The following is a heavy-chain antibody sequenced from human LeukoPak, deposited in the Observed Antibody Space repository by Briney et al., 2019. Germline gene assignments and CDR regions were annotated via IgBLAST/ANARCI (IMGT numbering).Heavy chain of an antibody. CDR3: AKDNPVLEY. Sequence: GGXLRLSCAASGFSFSTFGMHWVRQTPGKGLEWVSHISKDESNKYYADSVKGRFTISRDTSKNTLFLQMNSLRVEDTAVYYCAKDNPVLEYWAQGTLVTVSS. CDR2: ISKDESNK. CDR1: GFSFSTFG. V-gene: IGHV3-30*18. J-gene: IGHJ4*02.